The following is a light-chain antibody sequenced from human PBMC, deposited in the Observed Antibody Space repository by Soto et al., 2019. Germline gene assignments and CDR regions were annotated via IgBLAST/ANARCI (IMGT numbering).Light chain of an antibody. CDR1: QSVSSN. Sequence: EIVMTQSPATLSVSPGERATLSCRASQSVSSNLAWYQQKPGQAPRLLIYGASTRATGIPARFSGSGSGTEFTLTISSLQSEDFAVNHCQQYNNWPLLTFGGGTKVEIK. V-gene: IGKV3-15*01. CDR2: GAS. CDR3: QQYNNWPLLT. J-gene: IGKJ4*02.